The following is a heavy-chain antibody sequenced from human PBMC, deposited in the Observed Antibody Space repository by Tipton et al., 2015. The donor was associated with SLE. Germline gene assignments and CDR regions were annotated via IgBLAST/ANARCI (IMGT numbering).Heavy chain of an antibody. D-gene: IGHD7-27*01. CDR2: INHSGST. J-gene: IGHJ6*03. Sequence: LRLSCAVYGGSFSGYYWSWIRQPPGKGLEWIGEINHSGSTNYNPSLKSRVTISVDTSKNQFSLKLSSVTAADTAVYYCARDGPTWGYYYCMDVWGKGTTVTVSS. V-gene: IGHV4-34*01. CDR3: ARDGPTWGYYYCMDV. CDR1: GGSFSGYY.